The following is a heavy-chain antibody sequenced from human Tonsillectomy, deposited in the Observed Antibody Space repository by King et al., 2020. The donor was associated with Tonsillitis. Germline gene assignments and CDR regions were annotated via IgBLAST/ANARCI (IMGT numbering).Heavy chain of an antibody. D-gene: IGHD6-19*01. CDR3: ARGRYTSGWYYFDY. J-gene: IGHJ4*02. V-gene: IGHV4-4*07. CDR2: FFTSGGT. Sequence: QLQESGPGLVKPSETLSLTCTVSGGSISSYYWSWIRQPAGKGLEWIGRFFTSGGTNYNPSLNSRVAMSVDTSKNQFSLKLGSVTAADTAVYYCARGRYTSGWYYFDYWGQGTLVTVSS. CDR1: GGSISSYY.